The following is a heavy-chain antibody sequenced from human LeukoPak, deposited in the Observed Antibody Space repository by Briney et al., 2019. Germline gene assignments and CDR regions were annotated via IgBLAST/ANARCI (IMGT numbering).Heavy chain of an antibody. V-gene: IGHV3-23*01. J-gene: IGHJ4*02. CDR1: GFTFSRYA. D-gene: IGHD3-10*01. CDR2: XSGSGGST. CDR3: AFFPVWFGELFIDY. Sequence: PGGSLRLSCAASGFTFSRYAXXXXXXXXXXXXXXXXXXSGSGGSTYYADSVKGRFTISRDNSKNTLYLQMNSLRAEDTAVYYCAFFPVWFGELFIDYWGQGTLVTVSS.